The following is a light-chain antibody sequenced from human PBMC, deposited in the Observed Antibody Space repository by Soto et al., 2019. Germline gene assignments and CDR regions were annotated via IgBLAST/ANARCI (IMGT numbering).Light chain of an antibody. V-gene: IGKV3-20*01. CDR1: QSVSSSY. J-gene: IGKJ5*01. CDR3: QQYAVSPIT. CDR2: DAS. Sequence: EIVLTQSPGTLSLSPGERATLSCRASQSVSSSYLAWYQQKPGQAPRLLIYDASSRATGIPSRFSGSGSGTDFTLTISRLEPEDFAVFYCQQYAVSPITFGQGTRLETK.